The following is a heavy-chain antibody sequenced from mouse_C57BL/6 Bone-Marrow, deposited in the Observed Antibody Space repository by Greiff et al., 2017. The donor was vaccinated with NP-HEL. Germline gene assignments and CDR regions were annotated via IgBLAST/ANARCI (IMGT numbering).Heavy chain of an antibody. CDR3: ALFTTVVARDY. Sequence: QVQLQQPGAELVKPGASVKLSCKASGYTFTSYWMHWVKQRPGQGLEWIGMIHPNSGSTNYNEKFKSKATLTVDKSSSTAYMQLSSLTSEDSAVYHCALFTTVVARDYWGQGTTLTVSS. CDR1: GYTFTSYW. D-gene: IGHD1-1*01. J-gene: IGHJ2*01. CDR2: IHPNSGST. V-gene: IGHV1-64*01.